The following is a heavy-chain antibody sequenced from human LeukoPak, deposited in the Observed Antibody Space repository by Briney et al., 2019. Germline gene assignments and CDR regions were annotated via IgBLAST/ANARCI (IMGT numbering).Heavy chain of an antibody. Sequence: PGGSLRLSCAASGFTFTNAWMTWVRQVPGKGLEWVGRVRSKTDGGTTDYAAPVKGRFTNSRDDSKNTLYLQMNSLKIEDTAIYCCTTAPYYYDSSGSNYWGQGTLVTVSS. CDR2: VRSKTDGGTT. V-gene: IGHV3-15*01. J-gene: IGHJ4*02. D-gene: IGHD3-22*01. CDR3: TTAPYYYDSSGSNY. CDR1: GFTFTNAW.